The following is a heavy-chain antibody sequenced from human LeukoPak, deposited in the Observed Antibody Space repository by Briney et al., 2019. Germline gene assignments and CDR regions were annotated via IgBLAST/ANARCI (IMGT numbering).Heavy chain of an antibody. CDR3: ARARRIAAADY. V-gene: IGHV4-59*01. Sequence: SETLSLTCTVSGGSISSYYWSWIRQPPGKGLEWIGYIYYSGSTNYNPSLKSRVTISVDTSKNQFSLKLSSVTAADTAVYYCARARRIAAADYWDQGTLVTVSS. D-gene: IGHD6-13*01. J-gene: IGHJ4*02. CDR1: GGSISSYY. CDR2: IYYSGST.